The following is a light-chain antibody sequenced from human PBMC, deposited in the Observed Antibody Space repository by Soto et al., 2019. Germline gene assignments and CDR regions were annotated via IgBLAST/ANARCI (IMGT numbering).Light chain of an antibody. CDR1: QSISQW. J-gene: IGKJ4*01. Sequence: DVQMTQSPSTLSASVGDRVTITCRASQSISQWVAWYQHTPGKAPKLLIHKASILESGVPSRFSGSGSGTEFTLTISSLQPDDFATYYCQQYNDYSLAFGGGTKVEIK. CDR3: QQYNDYSLA. CDR2: KAS. V-gene: IGKV1-5*03.